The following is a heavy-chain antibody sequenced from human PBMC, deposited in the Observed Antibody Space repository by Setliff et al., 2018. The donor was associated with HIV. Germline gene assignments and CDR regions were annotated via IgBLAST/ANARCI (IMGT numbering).Heavy chain of an antibody. D-gene: IGHD2-15*01. Sequence: GESLKISCKASGYTFTNYWIGWVRQMPGKGLEWIGVIYPGDSATRYGPSFQGQVSISADLSITTAYLQWSSLKASDTAIYYCTRQAVDCSGGTCYSTSAFDYWGQGTLVTVSS. CDR3: TRQAVDCSGGTCYSTSAFDY. J-gene: IGHJ4*02. CDR1: GYTFTNYW. CDR2: IYPGDSAT. V-gene: IGHV5-51*01.